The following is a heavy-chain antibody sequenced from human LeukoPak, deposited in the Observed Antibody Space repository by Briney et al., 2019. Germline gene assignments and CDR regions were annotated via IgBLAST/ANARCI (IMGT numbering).Heavy chain of an antibody. CDR2: ISYDGSNK. CDR3: AKVGASPGPFDY. J-gene: IGHJ4*02. D-gene: IGHD3-16*01. Sequence: GGSLRLSCAASGFTFSSYGMHWVRQAPGKGLEWVAVISYDGSNKYYADPVKGRFTISRDNSKNTLYLQMNSLRAEDTAVYYCAKVGASPGPFDYWGQGTLVTVSS. V-gene: IGHV3-30*18. CDR1: GFTFSSYG.